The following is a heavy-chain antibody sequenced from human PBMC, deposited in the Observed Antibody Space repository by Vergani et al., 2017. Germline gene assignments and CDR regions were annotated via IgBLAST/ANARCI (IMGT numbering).Heavy chain of an antibody. CDR2: ISGSGGST. J-gene: IGHJ4*02. CDR1: GFTFSTYA. D-gene: IGHD2-2*01. V-gene: IGHV3-23*01. Sequence: EVQLLESGGSLKQPGGSVRLSCAASGFTFSTYAMHWVRQAPGKGLEWVSTISGSGGSTYYADSVKGRFTISRDNSKNTLYLQMNSLRAEDTAVYFCAKRPAAGIDSWGQGTLVTVSS. CDR3: AKRPAAGIDS.